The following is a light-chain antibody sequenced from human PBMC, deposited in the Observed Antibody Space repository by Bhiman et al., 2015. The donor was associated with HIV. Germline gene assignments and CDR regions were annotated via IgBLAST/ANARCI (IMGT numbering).Light chain of an antibody. V-gene: IGLV3-1*01. CDR2: QDS. CDR1: KLGDKY. CDR3: SSYTSSGV. Sequence: GSVAPGQTASITCSGDKLGDKYACWYQQKPGQSPVLVIYQDSERPSGVSDRFSGSKSGNTASLTISGLQAEDEADYYCSSYTSSGVFGGGTKLTVL. J-gene: IGLJ2*01.